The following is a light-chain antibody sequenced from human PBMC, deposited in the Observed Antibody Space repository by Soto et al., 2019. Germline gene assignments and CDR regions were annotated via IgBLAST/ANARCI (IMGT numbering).Light chain of an antibody. CDR2: GAS. CDR3: QQYNDWLWT. CDR1: QSVTYN. V-gene: IGKV3-15*01. Sequence: ETMMTQSPATLYASPGQRVTLSSRATQSVTYNIAWYQQKPGQAPRLLIYGASTRATGIPARFSGRGSGTEFSLTITSLQSEDFAVYYCQQYNDWLWTFGQGTKVDI. J-gene: IGKJ1*01.